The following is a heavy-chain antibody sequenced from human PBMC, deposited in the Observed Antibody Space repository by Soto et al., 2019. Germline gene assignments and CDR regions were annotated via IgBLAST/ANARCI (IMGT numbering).Heavy chain of an antibody. CDR2: IYHIGSP. J-gene: IGHJ5*02. D-gene: IGHD3-22*01. CDR1: GRPVSSGGYY. V-gene: IGHV4-31*03. CDR3: VRDRALDSSGHWFDT. Sequence: SETLSLTCTVSGRPVSSGGYYWTWIRQHPGRGLEWVGYIYHIGSPYYNPSLENRVTISLDTSKNQFSLNLTSVTAADTAIYYCVRDRALDSSGHWFDTWGQGTLDTVYS.